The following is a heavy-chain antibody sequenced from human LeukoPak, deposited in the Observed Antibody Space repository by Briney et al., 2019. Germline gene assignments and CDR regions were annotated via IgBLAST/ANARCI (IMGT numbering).Heavy chain of an antibody. J-gene: IGHJ5*02. CDR2: INSDGSST. Sequence: GGSLRLSCAASGFTFSSYWMHWVRQAPGKGLVWVSRINSDGSSTSYADSVKGRFTISRDNAKNTLYLQMNSLRAEDTAVYYCARLKALEYGSGSYRFDPWGQGTLVTVSS. CDR1: GFTFSSYW. D-gene: IGHD3-10*01. CDR3: ARLKALEYGSGSYRFDP. V-gene: IGHV3-74*01.